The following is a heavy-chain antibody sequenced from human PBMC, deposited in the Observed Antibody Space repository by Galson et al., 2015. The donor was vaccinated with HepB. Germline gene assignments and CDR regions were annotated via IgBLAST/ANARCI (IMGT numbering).Heavy chain of an antibody. J-gene: IGHJ4*02. Sequence: SVKVSCKASGGTFSSYAISWVRRAPGQGLEWMGRIIPILGIANYAQKFQGRVTITADKSTSTAYMELSSLRSEDTAVYYYARESEGEDRMETLDYWGQGTLVTVSS. CDR1: GGTFSSYA. CDR2: IIPILGIA. V-gene: IGHV1-69*04. CDR3: ARESEGEDRMETLDY. D-gene: IGHD1-14*01.